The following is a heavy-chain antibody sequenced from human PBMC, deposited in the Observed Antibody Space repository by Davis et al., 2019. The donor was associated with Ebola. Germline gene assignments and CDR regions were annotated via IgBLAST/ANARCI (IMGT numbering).Heavy chain of an antibody. CDR2: IKQDGSEK. J-gene: IGHJ4*02. D-gene: IGHD5-18*01. CDR1: GSTFGSYW. V-gene: IGHV3-7*01. Sequence: GGSLRPSCAASGSTFGSYWMSWVRRAPGRGLEWVATIKQDGSEKQYVDSVKGRFTISRDNAKNSLYLQMNSLRAEDTAVYYCARSYRGIQVGWGQGTLVTVSS. CDR3: ARSYRGIQVG.